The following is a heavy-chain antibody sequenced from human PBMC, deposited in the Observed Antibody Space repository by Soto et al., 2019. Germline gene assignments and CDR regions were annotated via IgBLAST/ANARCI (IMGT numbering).Heavy chain of an antibody. J-gene: IGHJ4*02. CDR1: GDSPRNGKC. V-gene: IGHV4-4*02. CDR2: TQESGRT. D-gene: IGHD5-12*01. CDR3: AREGDRGYSLGY. Sequence: HVQLQVSGPGLVRPSGTLSPTCAVSGDSPRNGKCWGWVRHALEKGLEWMGETQESGRTNYTPSLESRLTISVDNSRNQFSHILKSITAADTAVYFFAREGDRGYSLGYWGRGNLLTFSS.